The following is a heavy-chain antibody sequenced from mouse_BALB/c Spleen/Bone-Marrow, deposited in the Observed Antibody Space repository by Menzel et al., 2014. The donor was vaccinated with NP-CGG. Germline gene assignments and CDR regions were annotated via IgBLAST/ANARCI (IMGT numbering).Heavy chain of an antibody. V-gene: IGHV1-14*01. CDR2: INPYNDGT. Sequence: EVKVVEPGPELVKPGASVKMSCKASGYTFTSYVMHWVKQKPGQGLEWIGNINPYNDGTKYNEKFKGKATLTSDKSSSTAFMELSSLTSEDSAVYYCARSLYGYDWYFDVWGAGTTVTVSS. D-gene: IGHD2-2*01. J-gene: IGHJ1*01. CDR3: ARSLYGYDWYFDV. CDR1: GYTFTSYV.